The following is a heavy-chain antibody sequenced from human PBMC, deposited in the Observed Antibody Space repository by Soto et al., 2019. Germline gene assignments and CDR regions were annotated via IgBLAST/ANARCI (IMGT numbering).Heavy chain of an antibody. D-gene: IGHD2-15*01. CDR1: GGSISSGGYY. Sequence: SETLSLTCTVSGGSISSGGYYWSWIRQHPGKGLEWIGYIYYSGSTYYNPSLKSRVTISVDTSKNQFSLKLSSVTAADTAVYYCARAAPRYCSGGSCYSGRAYWGQGTLVPVSS. J-gene: IGHJ4*02. CDR2: IYYSGST. V-gene: IGHV4-31*03. CDR3: ARAAPRYCSGGSCYSGRAY.